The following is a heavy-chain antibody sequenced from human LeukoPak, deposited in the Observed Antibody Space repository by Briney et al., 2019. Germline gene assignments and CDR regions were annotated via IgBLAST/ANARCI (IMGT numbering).Heavy chain of an antibody. CDR2: INSDGSST. CDR1: GFTLSRYW. V-gene: IGHV3-74*01. D-gene: IGHD3/OR15-3a*01. J-gene: IGHJ3*02. CDR3: VLDLFSSFAFDI. Sequence: QPGGSLRLSCAASGFTLSRYWMHWVRQAPGKGLLWVSRINSDGSSTYYADSVKGRFTTSRDNAKNALHLQMNSLTAEDTAVYYCVLDLFSSFAFDIWGQGTMVTVSS.